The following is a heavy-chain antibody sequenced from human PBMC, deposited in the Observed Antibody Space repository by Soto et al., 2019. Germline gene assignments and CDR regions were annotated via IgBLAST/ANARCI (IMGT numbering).Heavy chain of an antibody. CDR3: TRAGPTSYYQYTMDV. CDR2: INSDGSST. V-gene: IGHV3-74*01. Sequence: PGGSLRLSCAASGFTFSSYWMHWVRQAPGKGLVWVSRINSDGSSTNYADSVKGRFTISRDNAKNTLYLQMDSLRAEDTAVYYCTRAGPTSYYQYTMDVWGQGTTVTVSS. CDR1: GFTFSSYW. J-gene: IGHJ6*02.